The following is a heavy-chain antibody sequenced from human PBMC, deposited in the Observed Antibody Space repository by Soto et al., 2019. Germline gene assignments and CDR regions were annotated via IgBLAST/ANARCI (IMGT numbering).Heavy chain of an antibody. CDR1: GGSISSGGYY. Sequence: SETLSLTCTVSGGSISSGGYYWSWIRQHPGKGLEWIGYIYYSGSTYYNPSLKSRVTISVDTSKNHFSLKLRSVTAADTAMYYCAAALSGSGAFDLWGQGTMVTVSS. CDR2: IYYSGST. J-gene: IGHJ3*01. V-gene: IGHV4-31*03. CDR3: AAALSGSGAFDL. D-gene: IGHD6-19*01.